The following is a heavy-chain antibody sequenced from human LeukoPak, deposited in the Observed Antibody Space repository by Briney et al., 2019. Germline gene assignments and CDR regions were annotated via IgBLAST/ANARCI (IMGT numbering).Heavy chain of an antibody. D-gene: IGHD3-3*01. Sequence: ASVRVSCKASGYTFTGYYIHWVRQAPGRGLEWMGWITPNSGGTNYAQKFQGRVTMTRDTSITTAYMELTSLRSDDTAVYYCALYDFWSGYPDYWGQGTLATVSS. CDR3: ALYDFWSGYPDY. CDR1: GYTFTGYY. CDR2: ITPNSGGT. J-gene: IGHJ4*02. V-gene: IGHV1-2*02.